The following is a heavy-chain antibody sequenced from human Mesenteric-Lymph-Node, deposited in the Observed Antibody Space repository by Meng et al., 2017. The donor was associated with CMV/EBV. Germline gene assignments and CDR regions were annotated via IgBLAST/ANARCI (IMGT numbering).Heavy chain of an antibody. CDR2: IYYSGST. CDR3: ATYGAPGAFDI. CDR1: GGSVSSGSYY. V-gene: IGHV4-61*01. J-gene: IGHJ3*02. D-gene: IGHD4-17*01. Sequence: SETLSLTCTVSGGSVSSGSYYWNWIRQPPGKGLEWIGYIYYSGSTNYNPSLKSRVTMSVDTSKNQFSLKLSSVTAADTAVYYCATYGAPGAFDIWGQGTMVTVSS.